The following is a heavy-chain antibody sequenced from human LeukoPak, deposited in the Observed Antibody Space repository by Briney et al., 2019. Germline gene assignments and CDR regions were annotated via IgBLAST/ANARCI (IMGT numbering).Heavy chain of an antibody. CDR1: GGTFSSYA. D-gene: IGHD5-12*01. V-gene: IGHV1-69*04. Sequence: PVKVSCKASGGTFSSYAISWVRQAPGQGLEWMGRIIPILGIANYAQKFQGRVTITADKSTGTAYMELSSLRSEDTAVYYCASGDGYNPTGDYWGQGTLVTVSS. CDR2: IIPILGIA. J-gene: IGHJ4*02. CDR3: ASGDGYNPTGDY.